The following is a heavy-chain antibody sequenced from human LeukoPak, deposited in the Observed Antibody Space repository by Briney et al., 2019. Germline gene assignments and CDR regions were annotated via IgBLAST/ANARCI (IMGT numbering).Heavy chain of an antibody. J-gene: IGHJ4*02. V-gene: IGHV4-39*02. CDR1: GGSISSSLIY. CDR3: ARATPVVTTIFDY. Sequence: SETLSLTCTVSGGSISSSLIYWGWIRQPPGKGLEWIGSIHYSGSPYYNPSLKSRVTISVDTSKNHFSLKLTSVAAADTAVYYCARATPVVTTIFDYWGQGTLVTVSS. D-gene: IGHD4-23*01. CDR2: IHYSGSP.